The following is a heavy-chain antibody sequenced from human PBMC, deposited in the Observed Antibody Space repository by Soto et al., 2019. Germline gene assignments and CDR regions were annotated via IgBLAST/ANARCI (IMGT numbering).Heavy chain of an antibody. D-gene: IGHD6-13*01. CDR1: GGSFSGYY. Sequence: PSETLSLTCAVYGGSFSGYYWSWIRQPPGKGLEWIGEINHSGSTNYNPSLKSRVTISVDTSKNQFSLKLSSVTAADTAVYYCARRRALYSSSWYGYYFDYWGQGTLVTVSS. J-gene: IGHJ4*02. CDR3: ARRRALYSSSWYGYYFDY. V-gene: IGHV4-34*01. CDR2: INHSGST.